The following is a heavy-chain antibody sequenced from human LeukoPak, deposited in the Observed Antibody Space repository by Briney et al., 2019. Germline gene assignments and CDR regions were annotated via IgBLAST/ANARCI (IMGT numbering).Heavy chain of an antibody. CDR3: ARGVGTFGGVIGWFDP. CDR1: GGSISSGSYY. CDR2: IYTSGST. V-gene: IGHV4-61*02. D-gene: IGHD3-16*02. J-gene: IGHJ5*02. Sequence: SETLSLTCTVSGGSISSGSYYWSWIRQPAGKGLEWIGRIYTSGSTNYNPSLKSRVTISVDTSKNQFSLKLSSVTAADTAVYYCARGVGTFGGVIGWFDPWGQGTLVTVSS.